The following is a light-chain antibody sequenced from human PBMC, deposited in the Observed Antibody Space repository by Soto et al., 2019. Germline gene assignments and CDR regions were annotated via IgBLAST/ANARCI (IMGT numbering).Light chain of an antibody. J-gene: IGKJ4*01. V-gene: IGKV3-11*01. CDR3: QQRINWPLT. CDR1: QSVSNF. CDR2: DTS. Sequence: EALLSQYPGTRSLPPRQTATLSSGASQSVSNFLAWYQQKAGQAPRLLIYDTSNRAGGIPARFSGSGSGTDFTLTISSLQPEDFAVYYCQQRINWPLTFGGGTKVDI.